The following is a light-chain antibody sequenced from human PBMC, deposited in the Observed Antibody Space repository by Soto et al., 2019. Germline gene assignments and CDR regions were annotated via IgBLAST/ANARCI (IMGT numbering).Light chain of an antibody. CDR1: QSINIW. Sequence: DIQMTQSPSTLSASVGDRVTITCRASQSINIWLAWYQQKPGKAPKVLIYDASSLKSGVPSRFSGSGSGTEFTLTISSLQPDDFATYYCQQYKSYSWTFGQGTKWISN. CDR3: QQYKSYSWT. CDR2: DAS. V-gene: IGKV1-5*01. J-gene: IGKJ1*01.